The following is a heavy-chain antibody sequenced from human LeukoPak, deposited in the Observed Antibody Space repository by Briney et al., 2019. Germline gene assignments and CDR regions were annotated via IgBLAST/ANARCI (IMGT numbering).Heavy chain of an antibody. V-gene: IGHV3-23*01. Sequence: GDSLTPSFSASGFTFTDYSMGWVCQAPGEGLEWVSGLGRSGENTYYATSVRGRFSILRSNFKETVYIQMNRLRAEDTAIFYLVKARPCETCMPMDAWGQG. CDR2: LGRSGENT. D-gene: IGHD2-2*01. J-gene: IGHJ6*02. CDR3: VKARPCETCMPMDA. CDR1: GFTFTDYS.